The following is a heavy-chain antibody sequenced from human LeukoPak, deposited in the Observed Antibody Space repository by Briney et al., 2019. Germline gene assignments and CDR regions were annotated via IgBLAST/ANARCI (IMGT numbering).Heavy chain of an antibody. CDR3: ARGGSAYSLDY. J-gene: IGHJ4*02. D-gene: IGHD3-22*01. CDR2: IYYSGST. Sequence: SETLSLTCTVSGGSISNNYWSWLRPPPGKGLEWIGYIYYSGSTNYNPSLKSRVLISVDTSRNQFSLKLTSVTAADTAVYYCARGGSAYSLDYWGQGTLVTVSS. V-gene: IGHV4-59*08. CDR1: GGSISNNY.